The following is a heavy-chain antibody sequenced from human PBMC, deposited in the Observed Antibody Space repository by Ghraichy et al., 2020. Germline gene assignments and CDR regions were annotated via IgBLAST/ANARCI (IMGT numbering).Heavy chain of an antibody. CDR2: IKSKTDGGTT. D-gene: IGHD3-3*01. V-gene: IGHV3-15*01. Sequence: GGSLRLSCAASGFTFSNAWMSWVRQAPGKGLEWVGRIKSKTDGGTTDYAAPVKGRFTISRDDSKNTLYLQMNSLKTEDTAVYYCTTDDHGPSFGVVTTYYYGMDVWGQGTTVTVSS. CDR1: GFTFSNAW. J-gene: IGHJ6*02. CDR3: TTDDHGPSFGVVTTYYYGMDV.